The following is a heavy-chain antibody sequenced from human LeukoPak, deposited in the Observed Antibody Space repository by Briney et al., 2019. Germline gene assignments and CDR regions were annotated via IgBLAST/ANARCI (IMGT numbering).Heavy chain of an antibody. CDR2: IKQVGGEK. Sequence: GGSLRLSCAASGFTFSSYWMSWVRQAPGKGLEWVANIKQVGGEKYYVDSVKGRFTISRDNAKNSLYLQMNSLRAEDTAVYYCARVRYSSSWYWPYYYYYYMDVWGKGTTVTVSS. CDR3: ARVRYSSSWYWPYYYYYYMDV. J-gene: IGHJ6*03. V-gene: IGHV3-7*01. CDR1: GFTFSSYW. D-gene: IGHD6-13*01.